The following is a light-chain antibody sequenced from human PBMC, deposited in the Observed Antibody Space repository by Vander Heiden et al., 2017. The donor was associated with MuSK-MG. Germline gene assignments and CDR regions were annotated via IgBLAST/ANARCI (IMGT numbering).Light chain of an antibody. CDR2: AAS. CDR3: QQSDSTTLT. J-gene: IGKJ2*01. Sequence: DIQMTQSPSSLSASVGDRVTITCRASQSISSYLNWYQQKPGKAPKLLIYAASSLQSGVPSRFSGSRSGTDFTLTISRLQPEDFATYYCQQSDSTTLTFGQGTKREIK. CDR1: QSISSY. V-gene: IGKV1-39*01.